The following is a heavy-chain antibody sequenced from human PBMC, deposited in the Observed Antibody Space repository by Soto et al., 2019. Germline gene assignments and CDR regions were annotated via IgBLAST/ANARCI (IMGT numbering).Heavy chain of an antibody. CDR3: ARYYYGSGSYYYYYYGMDV. D-gene: IGHD3-10*01. Sequence: QVQLVQSGAEVKKPGSSVKVSCKASGGTFSSYAISWVRQAPGQGLVWMGGIIPIFGTANYAQKFQGRVTITADESTSTAYMELSSLRSEDTAVYYCARYYYGSGSYYYYYYGMDVWGQGTTVTVSS. V-gene: IGHV1-69*01. CDR1: GGTFSSYA. CDR2: IIPIFGTA. J-gene: IGHJ6*02.